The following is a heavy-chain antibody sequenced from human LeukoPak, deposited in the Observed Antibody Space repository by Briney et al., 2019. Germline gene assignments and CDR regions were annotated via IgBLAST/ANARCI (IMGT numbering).Heavy chain of an antibody. CDR3: ARDNLSYDILTGYTSHMDV. CDR1: GFTFSSYS. D-gene: IGHD3-9*01. V-gene: IGHV3-21*01. Sequence: PGGSLRLSCAASGFTFSSYSMNWVRQAPGKGLEWVSSISSSSSYIYYADSVKGRFTISRDNAKNSLYLQMSSLRDEDTAVYYCARDNLSYDILTGYTSHMDVWGKGTTVTVSS. CDR2: ISSSSSYI. J-gene: IGHJ6*03.